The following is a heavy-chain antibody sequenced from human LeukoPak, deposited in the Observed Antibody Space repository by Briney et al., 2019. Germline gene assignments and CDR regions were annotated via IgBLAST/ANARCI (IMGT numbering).Heavy chain of an antibody. CDR2: IGWNSGFI. CDR1: GFTFDDYA. Sequence: GGSLRLSCAASGFTFDDYAMHWVRQAPGKGLEWVSGIGWNSGFIGYADSVKGRFTISRDNAKNSLYLQMNSLIPEDTALYYCAKGLINMARGCPDYWGQGTLVTVSS. CDR3: AKGLINMARGCPDY. V-gene: IGHV3-9*01. D-gene: IGHD3-10*01. J-gene: IGHJ4*02.